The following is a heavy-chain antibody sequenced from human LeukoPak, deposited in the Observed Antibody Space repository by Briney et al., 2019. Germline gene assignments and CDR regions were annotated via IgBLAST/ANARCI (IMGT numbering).Heavy chain of an antibody. CDR1: GGTFSSYG. D-gene: IGHD2-2*01. CDR2: IIPIFGTA. J-gene: IGHJ3*02. CDR3: ARTDCSSTSCYREDAFDI. Sequence: ASVKVSCKASGGTFSSYGISWVRQAPGQGLEWMGGIIPIFGTANYAQKFQGKVTITTDESTSTAYMELSSLRSEDTAVYYCARTDCSSTSCYREDAFDIWGQGTMVTVSS. V-gene: IGHV1-69*05.